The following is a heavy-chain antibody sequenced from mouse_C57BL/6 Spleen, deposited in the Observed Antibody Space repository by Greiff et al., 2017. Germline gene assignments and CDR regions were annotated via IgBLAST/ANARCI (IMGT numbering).Heavy chain of an antibody. Sequence: QVQLQQPGAELVMPGASVKLSCKASGYTFTSYWMHWVKQRPGQGLEWIGEIDPSDSYTNYNQKFKGKTTLTVDKSSSTAYMQLSSLTSEDSAVYYCERWADAPYYFDYWGQGTTLTVSS. CDR2: IDPSDSYT. D-gene: IGHD6-1*01. V-gene: IGHV1-69*01. CDR1: GYTFTSYW. CDR3: ERWADAPYYFDY. J-gene: IGHJ2*01.